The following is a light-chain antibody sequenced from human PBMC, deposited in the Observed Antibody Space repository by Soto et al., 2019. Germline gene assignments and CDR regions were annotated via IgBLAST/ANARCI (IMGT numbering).Light chain of an antibody. CDR3: QHYSSQT. CDR2: GAS. V-gene: IGKV3-20*01. Sequence: EVVLTQSPGTLSLSPGERATLSCRASQSVSSNYLGWYQQRPGQAPRLLIYGASRRATGIPDRFSGSGSGTDFTLTISRLEPEDSAVYFCQHYSSQTFGQGTKVDIK. CDR1: QSVSSNY. J-gene: IGKJ1*01.